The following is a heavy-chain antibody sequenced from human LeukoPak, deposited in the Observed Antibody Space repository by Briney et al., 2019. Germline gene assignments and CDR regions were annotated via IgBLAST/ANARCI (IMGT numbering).Heavy chain of an antibody. CDR2: IYYSGST. CDR3: ARGRWPRGSFDI. V-gene: IGHV4-59*12. Sequence: SETLSLTCTVSGGSISSYYWSWIRQPPGKGLEWIGYIYYSGSTNYNPSLKSRVTISVDTSKNQFSLKLSSVTAADTAVYYCARGRWPRGSFDIWGQGTMVTVSS. D-gene: IGHD5-12*01. CDR1: GGSISSYY. J-gene: IGHJ3*02.